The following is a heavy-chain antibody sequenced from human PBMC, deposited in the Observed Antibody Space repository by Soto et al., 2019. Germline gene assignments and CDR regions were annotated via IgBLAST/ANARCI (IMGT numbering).Heavy chain of an antibody. CDR2: IKTDGSTT. CDR1: GFTFSSHW. J-gene: IGHJ4*02. D-gene: IGHD5-18*01. V-gene: IGHV3-74*01. CDR3: ARDGQGAYSYGIDY. Sequence: EVQLVESGGGLVQPGGSLRLSCAASGFTFSSHWMHWVRQPPGKGLVWVSRIKTDGSTTTYADSVKGRFTISRDNAKNTLYLQMSSLRAEDTAVYYCARDGQGAYSYGIDYWGQGILVIVSS.